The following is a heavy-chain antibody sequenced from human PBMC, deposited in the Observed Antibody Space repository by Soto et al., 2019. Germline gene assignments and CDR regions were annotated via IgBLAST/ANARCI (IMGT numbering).Heavy chain of an antibody. Sequence: QVKLVQSGAEVKKSGASVKVSCKAAVYTFTSHDINWVRQATGQVLEWMGWMNNNSGNTGYAQKFQGRVTMTRNTSISTAYMELSSLRSEDTDVYYCARWDYGYYARVDSWGQGTLVTVSS. CDR3: ARWDYGYYARVDS. CDR2: MNNNSGNT. J-gene: IGHJ4*02. V-gene: IGHV1-8*01. D-gene: IGHD4-17*01. CDR1: VYTFTSHD.